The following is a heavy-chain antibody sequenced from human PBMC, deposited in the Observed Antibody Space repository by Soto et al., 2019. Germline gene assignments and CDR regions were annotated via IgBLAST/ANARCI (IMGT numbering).Heavy chain of an antibody. Sequence: GASAKVSCKASGYTFNSNYMHWVRQSPRQGLEWMGIINPSGGSTSYAQKFQGRVTMTRDTSTSTVYMELSSLRSEDTAVYYCATLAVAGTESIFRFGFYYGMDVWGQGTTVTVSS. CDR2: INPSGGST. V-gene: IGHV1-46*02. D-gene: IGHD6-19*01. CDR1: GYTFNSNY. CDR3: ATLAVAGTESIFRFGFYYGMDV. J-gene: IGHJ6*02.